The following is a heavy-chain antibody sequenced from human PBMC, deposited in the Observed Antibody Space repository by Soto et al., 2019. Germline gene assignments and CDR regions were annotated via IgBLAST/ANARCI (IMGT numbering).Heavy chain of an antibody. V-gene: IGHV3-21*01. Sequence: EVQLVESGGGLVKPGGSLRLSCISSGFTFRTYTMNWVRQAPGKGLEWVSGIRGFSPYTFYAESVKGRFTISRENAKNSVYLQMNRLKAEDTAVYYCARDRGYDAPDYYYNAIDGRGQRTPVTVSS. D-gene: IGHD2-15*01. CDR3: ARDRGYDAPDYYYNAIDG. CDR1: GFTFRTYT. J-gene: IGHJ6*02. CDR2: IRGFSPYT.